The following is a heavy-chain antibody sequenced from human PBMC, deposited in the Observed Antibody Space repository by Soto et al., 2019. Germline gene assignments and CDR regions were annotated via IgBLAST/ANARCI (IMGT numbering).Heavy chain of an antibody. CDR3: ARGFDVRGIVVVPAANPWYYGMAV. Sequence: QVQLVQSGTEVKKPGSSVKVSCKASGGTISNNAISWVRQAPGQGLVWMGGIIPLSATTNYAQKFQGRVTFTADRSTITAYMELTSLTSEDTAVYYCARGFDVRGIVVVPAANPWYYGMAVWGQGTTVTVSS. D-gene: IGHD2-2*01. CDR1: GGTISNNA. J-gene: IGHJ6*02. V-gene: IGHV1-69*06. CDR2: IIPLSATT.